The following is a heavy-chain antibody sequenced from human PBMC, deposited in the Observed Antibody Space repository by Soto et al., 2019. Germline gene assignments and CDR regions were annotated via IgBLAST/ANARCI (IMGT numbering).Heavy chain of an antibody. V-gene: IGHV5-51*01. CDR1: GYSLTSYW. CDR2: IYPGDSDT. CDR3: ARLGAGVVVAATSWFDP. D-gene: IGHD2-15*01. J-gene: IGHJ5*02. Sequence: GESLKISCKGSGYSLTSYWIGWVRQMPGKGLEWMGIIYPGDSDTRYSPSFQGQVTISADKSISTAYLRWSSLKASDTAMYYCARLGAGVVVAATSWFDPWGQGTLVTVSS.